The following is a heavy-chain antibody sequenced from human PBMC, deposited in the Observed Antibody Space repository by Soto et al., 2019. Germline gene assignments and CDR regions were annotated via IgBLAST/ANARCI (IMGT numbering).Heavy chain of an antibody. CDR1: GGTFSTFG. V-gene: IGHV1-18*01. Sequence: ASVKVSCKASGGTFSTFGFSRVRQAPGQGLEWMGWISAYNGNTNYAQKLQGRVTMTTDTSTSTAYMELRSLRSDDTAVYYCARAPLNWNYEGDYWGQGTLVTVSS. J-gene: IGHJ4*02. CDR2: ISAYNGNT. D-gene: IGHD1-7*01. CDR3: ARAPLNWNYEGDY.